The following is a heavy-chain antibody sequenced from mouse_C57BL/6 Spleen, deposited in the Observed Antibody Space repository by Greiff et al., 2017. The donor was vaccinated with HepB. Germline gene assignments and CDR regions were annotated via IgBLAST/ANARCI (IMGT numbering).Heavy chain of an antibody. Sequence: VQLKESGAELARPGASVKMSCKASGYTFTSYTMHWVKQRPGQGLEWIGYINPSSGYTKYNQKFKDKATLTADKSSSTAYMQLSSLTSEDSAVYYCARDHYYGSSPYAMDYWGQGTSVTVSS. J-gene: IGHJ4*01. D-gene: IGHD1-1*01. CDR1: GYTFTSYT. CDR3: ARDHYYGSSPYAMDY. V-gene: IGHV1-4*01. CDR2: INPSSGYT.